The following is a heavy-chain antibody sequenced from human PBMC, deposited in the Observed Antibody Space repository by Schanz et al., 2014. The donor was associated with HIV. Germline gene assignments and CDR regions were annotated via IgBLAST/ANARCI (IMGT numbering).Heavy chain of an antibody. CDR2: ISFDGSNK. Sequence: QVQLVESGGCVVQPGRSLRLSCAASGFTFSTYAMHWVRQAPGKGLEWMAVISFDGSNKYYADSVKGQFTISRDNSKNTLYLQMNSLRAEDTAAYYCAREKYSSTWWRAGLYFYGMDVWGQGTTVTVSS. CDR1: GFTFSTYA. CDR3: AREKYSSTWWRAGLYFYGMDV. D-gene: IGHD6-13*01. V-gene: IGHV3-30-3*01. J-gene: IGHJ6*02.